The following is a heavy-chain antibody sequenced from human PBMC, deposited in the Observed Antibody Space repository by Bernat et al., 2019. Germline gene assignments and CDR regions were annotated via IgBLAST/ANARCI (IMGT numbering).Heavy chain of an antibody. CDR3: ARDYCTNGVCYGGFDY. V-gene: IGHV4-30-2*01. D-gene: IGHD2-8*01. Sequence: QLQLQESGSGLVKPSQTLSLTCAVSGGSISSGGYSWSWIRQPPGKGLEWIGCIYHSGSTYYNPSLKSRVTISVDRSKNQFSLKLSSVTAADTAVYYCARDYCTNGVCYGGFDYWGQGTLVTVSS. CDR1: GGSISSGGYS. CDR2: IYHSGST. J-gene: IGHJ4*02.